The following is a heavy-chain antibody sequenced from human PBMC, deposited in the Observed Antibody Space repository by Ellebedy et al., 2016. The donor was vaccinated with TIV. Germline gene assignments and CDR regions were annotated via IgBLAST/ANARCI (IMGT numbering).Heavy chain of an antibody. Sequence: GESLKISCAASGFSFRNYWMGWVRQAPGKGLEWVANIYHDGSETYYVDSVKGRFTISRDNAKNSLYLQLNSLRVEDTAVYYCARRGSYGDYAVQVNNWFDRWGQGTLVTV. V-gene: IGHV3-7*01. CDR1: GFSFRNYW. J-gene: IGHJ5*02. D-gene: IGHD4-17*01. CDR3: ARRGSYGDYAVQVNNWFDR. CDR2: IYHDGSET.